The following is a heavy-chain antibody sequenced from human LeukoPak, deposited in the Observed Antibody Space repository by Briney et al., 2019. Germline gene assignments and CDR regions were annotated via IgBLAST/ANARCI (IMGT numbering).Heavy chain of an antibody. CDR1: GDIVSSNSAA. D-gene: IGHD6-19*01. CDR2: TYYRSKLSN. V-gene: IGHV6-1*01. Sequence: SQTLSLTCAISGDIVSSNSAAWNWIRRSPSRGLEWLGRTYYRSKLSNEYAVSVKSRITINPDTSKNQFSLQVNSVAAADTAVYYCARGQPQRYSSGWYVNWFDPWGQGTLVTVSS. CDR3: ARGQPQRYSSGWYVNWFDP. J-gene: IGHJ5*02.